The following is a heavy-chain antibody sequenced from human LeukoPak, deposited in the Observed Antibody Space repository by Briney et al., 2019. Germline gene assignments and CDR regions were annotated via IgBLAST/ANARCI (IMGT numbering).Heavy chain of an antibody. V-gene: IGHV3-7*01. CDR2: IKQDGSED. D-gene: IGHD6-19*01. CDR1: GFTFTNYW. J-gene: IGHJ5*02. CDR3: TRGSGWYFP. Sequence: PGRSLRLSCAASGFTFTNYWMSWVRQAPGKGLEWVANIKQDGSEDYYVDSVKGRFTISRDNAKNSLSLQMNSLRAEDTAVYYCTRGSGWYFPWGQGTLVTVSS.